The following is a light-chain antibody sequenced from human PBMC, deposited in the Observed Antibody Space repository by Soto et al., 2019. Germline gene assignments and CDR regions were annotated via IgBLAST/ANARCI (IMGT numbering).Light chain of an antibody. CDR2: KAS. V-gene: IGKV1-5*03. CDR3: QQYDSYSGRT. CDR1: PTITTS. J-gene: IGKJ1*01. Sequence: DIQMPQSPSTLSASVGDGVTITCRASPTITTSLAWYQQKPGKAPKLLIYKASSLESGVPSRFSGSGSGTEFTLTISILQPDDFATYYCQQYDSYSGRTFGQGTKVEI.